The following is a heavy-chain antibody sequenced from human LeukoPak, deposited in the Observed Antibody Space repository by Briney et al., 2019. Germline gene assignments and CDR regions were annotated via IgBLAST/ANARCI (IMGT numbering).Heavy chain of an antibody. D-gene: IGHD2-15*01. CDR3: ARNADLGGYSN. V-gene: IGHV4-59*01. CDR2: IYYSGST. Sequence: PSETLSLTCTVSGGSISSYYWSWIRQPPGKGLEWIGYIYYSGSTNYNPSLKSRVTISVDTSKNQFSLKLSSVTAADTAVYYCARNADLGGYSNWGQGTLVTVSS. J-gene: IGHJ4*02. CDR1: GGSISSYY.